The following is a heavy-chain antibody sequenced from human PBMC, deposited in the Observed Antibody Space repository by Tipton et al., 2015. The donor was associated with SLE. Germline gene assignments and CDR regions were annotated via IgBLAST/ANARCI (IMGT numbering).Heavy chain of an antibody. CDR1: GGSFSSDTYL. CDR2: IYYTGST. CDR3: VRYMTAMTSYNFYGLDV. D-gene: IGHD4-17*01. Sequence: TLSLTCTVSGGSFSSDTYLWGWIRQPPGKGLEWIGDIYYTGSTYYNPSLKSRVTISVDTSKNQFSLKLISLTAADTAVYYCVRYMTAMTSYNFYGLDVWGQGTTVTVSS. V-gene: IGHV4-39*07. J-gene: IGHJ6*02.